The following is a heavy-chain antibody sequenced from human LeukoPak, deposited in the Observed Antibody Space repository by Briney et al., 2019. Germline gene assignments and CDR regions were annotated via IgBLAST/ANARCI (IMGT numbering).Heavy chain of an antibody. Sequence: GGSLRLSCVASGFSFSDYYMSWIRQAPGKGLELVSYISRSSDYTTYADSVKGRFTISRDNAKNSLYLQMNSLRAEDTAVYYCARGVGSGYTSGWEFDYWGQGTLVTVSS. V-gene: IGHV3-11*06. CDR1: GFSFSDYY. J-gene: IGHJ4*02. CDR2: ISRSSDYT. CDR3: ARGVGSGYTSGWEFDY. D-gene: IGHD6-19*01.